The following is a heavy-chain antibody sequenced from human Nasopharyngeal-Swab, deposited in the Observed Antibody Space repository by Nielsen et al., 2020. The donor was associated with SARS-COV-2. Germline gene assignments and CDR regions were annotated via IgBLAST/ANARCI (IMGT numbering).Heavy chain of an antibody. Sequence: SETLSLTCAVHGGSFSGYYWSWTRQPPGKGLEWIGEINHSGSTNYNPSLKSRVTISVDTSKNQFSLKLSSVTAADTAVYYCARARIVVVPAAVYYYYGMDVWGQGTTVTVSS. CDR1: GGSFSGYY. CDR3: ARARIVVVPAAVYYYYGMDV. J-gene: IGHJ6*02. D-gene: IGHD2-2*01. CDR2: INHSGST. V-gene: IGHV4-34*01.